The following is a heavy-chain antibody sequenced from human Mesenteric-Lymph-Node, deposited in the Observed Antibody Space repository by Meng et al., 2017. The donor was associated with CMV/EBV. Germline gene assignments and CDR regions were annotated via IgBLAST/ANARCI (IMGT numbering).Heavy chain of an antibody. J-gene: IGHJ4*02. CDR3: ARDRSGRHFDY. Sequence: SCQASGYPFNNYGINWVRQAPGQGLEWMGWISVYYGHTNYTQNLQGRVTMTTDTLTNMAYMELRSLRSDDTAVYYCARDRSGRHFDYWGQGTLVTVSS. D-gene: IGHD1-26*01. CDR1: GYPFNNYG. V-gene: IGHV1-18*04. CDR2: ISVYYGHT.